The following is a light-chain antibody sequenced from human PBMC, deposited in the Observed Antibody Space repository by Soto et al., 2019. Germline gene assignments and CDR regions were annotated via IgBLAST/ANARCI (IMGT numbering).Light chain of an antibody. CDR1: QSVNSN. V-gene: IGKV3-15*01. CDR2: GAS. J-gene: IGKJ1*01. CDR3: QHYSNWPLT. Sequence: EIVMTQSPATLSVSPGERATLSCRASQSVNSNLAWYQQKPGQAPRLLIYGASTRATGIPARFSGSGSGTEFTLTISSLQSEDFAVYYCQHYSNWPLTFGQGTKVLIK.